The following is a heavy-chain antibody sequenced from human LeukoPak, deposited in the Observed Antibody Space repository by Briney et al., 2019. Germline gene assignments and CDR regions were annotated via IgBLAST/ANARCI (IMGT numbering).Heavy chain of an antibody. CDR1: GFTFSIYG. CDR3: AKGGRITMLRGVQRDHYFDY. D-gene: IGHD3-10*01. CDR2: ISYDGSNK. J-gene: IGHJ4*02. Sequence: GGSLRLSCLASGFTFSIYGMHWVRQAPGKGLEWVAVISYDGSNKYYVDSLKGRFTISRDNSKNTLYLQMNSLRVEDTAVYYCAKGGRITMLRGVQRDHYFDYWGQGTLVTVSS. V-gene: IGHV3-30*18.